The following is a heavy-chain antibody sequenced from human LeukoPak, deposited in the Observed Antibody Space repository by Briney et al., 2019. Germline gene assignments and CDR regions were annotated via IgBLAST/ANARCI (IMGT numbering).Heavy chain of an antibody. CDR1: GGSFSGYY. Sequence: KPSETLSLTCAVYGGSFSGYYWSWIRQPPGKGLEWIGEINHSGSTNYNPSLKSRVTMSVDTSKNQFSLKLSSVTAADTAVYYCARDGDSGSYNFDYWGQGTLVTVSS. CDR3: ARDGDSGSYNFDY. V-gene: IGHV4-34*01. J-gene: IGHJ4*02. CDR2: INHSGST. D-gene: IGHD1-26*01.